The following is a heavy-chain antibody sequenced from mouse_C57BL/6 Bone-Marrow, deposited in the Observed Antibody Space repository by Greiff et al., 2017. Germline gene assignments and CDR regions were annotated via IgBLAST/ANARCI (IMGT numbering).Heavy chain of an antibody. CDR2: IHPNSGST. D-gene: IGHD3-1*01. Sequence: VQLQQPGAELVKPGASVKLSCKASGYTFTSYWMHWVKQRPGQGLEWIGMIHPNSGSTNYNEKFKSKATLTVDKSSSTVYMQLSSLTSEDSAVYYCARGARRGFAYWGQGTLVTVSA. CDR1: GYTFTSYW. CDR3: ARGARRGFAY. V-gene: IGHV1-64*01. J-gene: IGHJ3*01.